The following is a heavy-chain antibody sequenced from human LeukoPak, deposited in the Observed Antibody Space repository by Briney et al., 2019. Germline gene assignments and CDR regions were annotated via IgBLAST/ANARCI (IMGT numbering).Heavy chain of an antibody. Sequence: SVKVSCKASGYTFTSYGISWVRQAPGQGLEWMGGIIPIFGTANYAQKFQGRVTITADKSTSTAYMELSSLRSEDTAVYYCARGITTYYDSSGYYDYGRYWGQGTLVTVSS. CDR3: ARGITTYYDSSGYYDYGRY. CDR1: GYTFTSYG. V-gene: IGHV1-69*06. J-gene: IGHJ4*02. CDR2: IIPIFGTA. D-gene: IGHD3-22*01.